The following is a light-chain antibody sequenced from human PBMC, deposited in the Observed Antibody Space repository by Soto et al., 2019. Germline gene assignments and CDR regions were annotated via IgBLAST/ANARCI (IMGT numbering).Light chain of an antibody. CDR3: QLYGYSPPTYT. CDR2: AAS. Sequence: ESVLTQSPGTLSLSPGERATLSCRASQSVSSNFIAWYQQKPGRAPRLLIYAASSRATGIPDRFSGSGSGTDFTLTISRLEPEDSAMSYCQLYGYSPPTYTFGQGTKLEIK. CDR1: QSVSSNF. V-gene: IGKV3-20*01. J-gene: IGKJ2*01.